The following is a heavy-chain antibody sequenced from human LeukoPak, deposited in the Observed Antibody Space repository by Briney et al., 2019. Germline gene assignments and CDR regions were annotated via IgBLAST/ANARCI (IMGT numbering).Heavy chain of an antibody. CDR1: GFTFSSYG. Sequence: GGSLRLSCAASGFTFSSYGMHWVRQAPGKGLEWVAFIRYDGSNKYYADSVKGRFTISRDNSKNTLYLQMNSLRAEDTAVYYCAKGPMTTVTDVGDWYFDLWGRGTLVTVSS. V-gene: IGHV3-30*02. CDR2: IRYDGSNK. CDR3: AKGPMTTVTDVGDWYFDL. J-gene: IGHJ2*01. D-gene: IGHD4-17*01.